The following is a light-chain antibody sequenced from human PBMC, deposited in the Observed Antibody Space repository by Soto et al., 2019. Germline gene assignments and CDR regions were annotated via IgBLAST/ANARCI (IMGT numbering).Light chain of an antibody. J-gene: IGKJ4*01. CDR3: QQYGSSPLT. CDR2: GAS. Sequence: IVLTQPPGTLSLSPGERSTLSCRASQSVSSSYLAWYQQKHGQAPRXXIYGASSRATGIPDRFSGSGSGADLTINISRLEPEDGEVYYGQQYGSSPLTFGGGTKVDI. CDR1: QSVSSSY. V-gene: IGKV3-20*01.